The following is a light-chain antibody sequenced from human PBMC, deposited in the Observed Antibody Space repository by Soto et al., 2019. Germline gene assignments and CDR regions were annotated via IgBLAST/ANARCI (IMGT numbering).Light chain of an antibody. CDR1: SSDVGAYNY. Sequence: QSALTQPASVSGSPGQSITISCTGTSSDVGAYNYVSWYQHHPGKAPKLMIYDVSHRPSGVSNRFSGSKSGNTASLTISGLQAEDEADYYCSSYTRSSTRVFGGGTKVTVL. CDR2: DVS. V-gene: IGLV2-14*03. CDR3: SSYTRSSTRV. J-gene: IGLJ2*01.